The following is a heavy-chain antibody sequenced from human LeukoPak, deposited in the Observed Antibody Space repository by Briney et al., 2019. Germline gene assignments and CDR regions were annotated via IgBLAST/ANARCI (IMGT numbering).Heavy chain of an antibody. CDR1: GYTFTGYY. CDR2: INPNSGGT. Sequence: ASVKVSCKASGYTFTGYYLHWVRQAPGQGLEWMGWINPNSGGTNYAQNFQGRVTMTRDTSINTAYMELSSLRSDDTAVYFCARAACSGSDCHIYFPYWGQGALVSVSS. D-gene: IGHD2-21*02. CDR3: ARAACSGSDCHIYFPY. V-gene: IGHV1-2*02. J-gene: IGHJ4*02.